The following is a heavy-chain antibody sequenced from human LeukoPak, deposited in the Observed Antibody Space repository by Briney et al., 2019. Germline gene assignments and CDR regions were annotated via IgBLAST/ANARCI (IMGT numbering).Heavy chain of an antibody. CDR3: ATDVGYSYGWDY. Sequence: GGSLRLSCAASGFTFSSYAMSWVRQAPGKGLEWVSAISGSGGSTYYADSVKGRFTISRDNSKNTLYLQMNSLRAEDTAVYYCATDVGYSYGWDYWGQGTLVTVSS. D-gene: IGHD5-18*01. CDR1: GFTFSSYA. CDR2: ISGSGGST. J-gene: IGHJ4*02. V-gene: IGHV3-23*01.